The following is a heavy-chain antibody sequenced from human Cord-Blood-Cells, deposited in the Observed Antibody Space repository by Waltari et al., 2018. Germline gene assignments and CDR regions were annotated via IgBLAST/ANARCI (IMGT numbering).Heavy chain of an antibody. V-gene: IGHV1-69*01. Sequence: QVQLVQSGAEVKKPGSSVKVSCKASGGTFSSYAISWVRQAPGHGLEWMGGIIPIFGTANYAQKFQGRVTITADESTSTAYMELSSLRSEDTAVYYCARGYCSSTSCYYYYYYMDVWGKGTTVTVSS. D-gene: IGHD2-2*01. CDR1: GGTFSSYA. CDR2: IIPIFGTA. CDR3: ARGYCSSTSCYYYYYYMDV. J-gene: IGHJ6*03.